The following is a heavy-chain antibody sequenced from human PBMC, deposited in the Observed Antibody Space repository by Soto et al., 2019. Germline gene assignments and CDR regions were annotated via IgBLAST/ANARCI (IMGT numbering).Heavy chain of an antibody. V-gene: IGHV1-46*01. J-gene: IGHJ4*02. Sequence: VASVKVSCKASGYTFTSYYMHWVRQAPGQGLEWMGIINPSSGSSNYAQKFQGRVTMTRDTSTSTVYMELSSLRSEDTAVYYCARAVLRYFDWFTAAGFDYWGQGTLVTVSS. CDR1: GYTFTSYY. CDR2: INPSSGSS. CDR3: ARAVLRYFDWFTAAGFDY. D-gene: IGHD3-9*01.